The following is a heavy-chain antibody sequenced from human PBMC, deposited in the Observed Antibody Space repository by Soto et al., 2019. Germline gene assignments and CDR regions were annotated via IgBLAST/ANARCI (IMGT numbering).Heavy chain of an antibody. D-gene: IGHD3-3*01. CDR3: AKGRYDFWSAYYFDS. CDR2: ITWTSRVL. CDR1: GLTFDDFA. J-gene: IGHJ4*02. V-gene: IGHV3-9*01. Sequence: SLRLSPVFSGLTFDDFAVHWVRQAPGKGLEWVSGITWTSRVLSYADSVKGRFTISRDNARNSLYLQMYSLRDEDTALYYCAKGRYDFWSAYYFDSWGQGTLV.